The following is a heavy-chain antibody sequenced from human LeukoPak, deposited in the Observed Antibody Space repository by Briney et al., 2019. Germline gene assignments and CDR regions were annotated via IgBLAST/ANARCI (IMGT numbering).Heavy chain of an antibody. D-gene: IGHD4-17*01. Sequence: GGSLRLSCAASGFTFSSYAMHWVRQAPGKGLEWVAVISYDGSNKYYSDSVKGRFTISRDNSKNTLYLQMNSLRAEDTAVYYCAREHYGDLYFDYWGQGTLVTVSP. CDR1: GFTFSSYA. CDR2: ISYDGSNK. J-gene: IGHJ4*02. V-gene: IGHV3-30-3*01. CDR3: AREHYGDLYFDY.